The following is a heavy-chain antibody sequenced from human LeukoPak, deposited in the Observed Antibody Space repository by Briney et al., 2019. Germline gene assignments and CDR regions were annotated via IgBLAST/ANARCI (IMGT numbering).Heavy chain of an antibody. D-gene: IGHD6-6*01. CDR1: GGSISTYI. V-gene: IGHV4-34*01. CDR3: ARGRYSSSLFRSHYYYYYMDV. Sequence: SETLSLTCTVSGGSISTYIWSWIRQPPGKGLEWIGEINHSGSTNYNPSLKSRVTISVDTSKNQFSLKLSSVTAADTAVYYCARGRYSSSLFRSHYYYYYMDVWGKGTTVTVSS. J-gene: IGHJ6*03. CDR2: INHSGST.